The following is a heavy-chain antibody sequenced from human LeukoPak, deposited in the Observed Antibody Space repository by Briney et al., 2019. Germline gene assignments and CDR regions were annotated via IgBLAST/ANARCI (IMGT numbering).Heavy chain of an antibody. CDR3: AKEWLWFGESGIDY. D-gene: IGHD3-10*01. J-gene: IGHJ4*02. CDR1: GFTFSSYA. CDR2: ISGSGGST. V-gene: IGHV3-23*01. Sequence: GGSLRLSCAASGFTFSSYAMSWVRQAPGKGLEWVSAISGSGGSTYYAASVKGRFTISRDNSKNTLYLQMNSLRAEDTAVYYCAKEWLWFGESGIDYWGQGTLVTVSS.